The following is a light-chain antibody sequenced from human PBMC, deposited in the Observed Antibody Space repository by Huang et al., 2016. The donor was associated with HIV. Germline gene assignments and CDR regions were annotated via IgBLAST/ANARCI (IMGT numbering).Light chain of an antibody. CDR2: KTS. CDR3: QQYYSYWT. J-gene: IGKJ1*01. V-gene: IGKV1-5*03. CDR1: QSVSSW. Sequence: DIQMTQSPSTLSASVGDRVTITCRASQSVSSWLAWHQQKPGKAPNLLIYKTSILESGVPTRFSGSGSGTEFTLTISSLQPDYFATYYCQQYYSYWTFGQGTKVEIK.